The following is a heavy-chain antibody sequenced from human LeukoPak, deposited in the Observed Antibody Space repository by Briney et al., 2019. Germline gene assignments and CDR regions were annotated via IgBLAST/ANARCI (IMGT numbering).Heavy chain of an antibody. J-gene: IGHJ4*02. D-gene: IGHD2-21*02. CDR2: IKSDGKT. CDR3: ARDLSATWYSLGY. CDR1: GFTFSSYW. Sequence: GGSLRLSCAASGFTFSSYWMHWVRQAPGKGLVWVSRIKSDGKTNYADSVKGRFTISRDNAKNSLYLQMNTLRPEDTGVYYCARDLSATWYSLGYWGQGTLVTVSS. V-gene: IGHV3-74*01.